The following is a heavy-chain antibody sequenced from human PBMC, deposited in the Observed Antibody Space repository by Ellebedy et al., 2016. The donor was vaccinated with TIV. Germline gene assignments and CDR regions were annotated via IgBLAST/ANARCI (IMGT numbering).Heavy chain of an antibody. V-gene: IGHV1-69*13. D-gene: IGHD4-17*01. CDR3: ARAGYYGDYVRNYYYYMDA. J-gene: IGHJ6*03. CDR1: GGTFSSYA. CDR2: IIPIFGTA. Sequence: ASVKVSXXASGGTFSSYAISWVRQAPGQGLEWMGGIIPIFGTANYAQKFQGRVTITADESTSTAYMELSSLRSEDTAVYYCARAGYYGDYVRNYYYYMDAWGKGTTVTVSS.